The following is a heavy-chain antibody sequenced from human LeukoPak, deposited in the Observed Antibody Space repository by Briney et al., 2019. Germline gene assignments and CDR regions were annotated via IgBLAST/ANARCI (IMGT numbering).Heavy chain of an antibody. V-gene: IGHV3-30*02. CDR1: GFTFSSYA. J-gene: IGHJ4*02. D-gene: IGHD3-10*01. CDR3: AKDGSWSCTD. CDR2: IAHHGSNK. Sequence: GGSLRLSCAASGFTFSSYAMHWVRQGPGKGREWVAYIAHHGSNKYYADSVKGRFTISRDNSKRALYLQMNNLRADDTAVYYCAKDGSWSCTDWGQGALVTVSS.